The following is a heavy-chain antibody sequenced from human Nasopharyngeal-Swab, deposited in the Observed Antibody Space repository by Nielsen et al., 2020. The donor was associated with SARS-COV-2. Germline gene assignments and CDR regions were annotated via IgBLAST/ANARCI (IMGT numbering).Heavy chain of an antibody. CDR3: ARVKGGYYVREEDWFDP. J-gene: IGHJ5*02. Sequence: GESLKISCAASGFTFSDYYMSWIRQAPGKGLEWVSYISSSSSYTNYADSVKGRFTISRDNAKNSLYLQMNSLRAEDTAVYYCARVKGGYYVREEDWFDPWGQGTLVTVSS. V-gene: IGHV3-11*06. CDR2: ISSSSSYT. CDR1: GFTFSDYY. D-gene: IGHD1-26*01.